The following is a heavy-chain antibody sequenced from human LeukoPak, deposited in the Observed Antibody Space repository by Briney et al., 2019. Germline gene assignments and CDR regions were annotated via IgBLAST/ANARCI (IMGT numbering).Heavy chain of an antibody. CDR1: GGSISSYY. Sequence: PSETLSLTCAVSGGSISSYYWSWIRQPAGKGLEWIGRIYTSGSTNYNPSLKSRVTISVDTSKNQFSLKLSSVTAADTAVYYCARVTSLYYYDSSGYYYDQPFDYWGQGTLVTVSS. V-gene: IGHV4-4*07. J-gene: IGHJ4*02. CDR3: ARVTSLYYYDSSGYYYDQPFDY. CDR2: IYTSGST. D-gene: IGHD3-22*01.